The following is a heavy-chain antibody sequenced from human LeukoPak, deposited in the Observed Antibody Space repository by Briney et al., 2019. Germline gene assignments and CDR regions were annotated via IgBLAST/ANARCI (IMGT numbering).Heavy chain of an antibody. D-gene: IGHD1-26*01. V-gene: IGHV3-7*01. CDR3: ARDKIVGPTRFDY. CDR1: GFTFSSYW. CDR2: IKQESGEI. Sequence: GGSLRLSCVASGFTFSSYWMSWVRHAPGKGPEWVANIKQESGEIYYVDSVKGRFTISRDNAKNSLYLQMDSLRDEDTAVYYCARDKIVGPTRFDYWGQGILVSVS. J-gene: IGHJ4*02.